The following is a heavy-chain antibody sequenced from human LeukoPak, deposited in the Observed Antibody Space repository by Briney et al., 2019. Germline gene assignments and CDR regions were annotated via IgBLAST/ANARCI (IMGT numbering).Heavy chain of an antibody. V-gene: IGHV3-74*01. CDR2: IYSDGSSA. D-gene: IGHD2-15*01. J-gene: IGHJ4*02. CDR3: ARDMYCGGGSCYSFDY. Sequence: RAGGSLRLSCAASGFTFSSYWMHWVRQAPGKGLVWVSRIYSDGSSATYAHSVKGRFTISRDNAKNTLFLQKNSLRAEDTAVYFCARDMYCGGGSCYSFDYWGQGTLVTVSS. CDR1: GFTFSSYW.